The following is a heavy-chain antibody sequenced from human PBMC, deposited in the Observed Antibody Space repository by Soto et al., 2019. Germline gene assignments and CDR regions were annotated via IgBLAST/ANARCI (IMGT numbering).Heavy chain of an antibody. CDR1: GFTFDDYA. CDR2: ISRNSGTI. D-gene: IGHD1-20*01. CDR3: AKVSGHGGINFDY. Sequence: EVQLVESGGGLVQPGRSLRLSCVASGFTFDDYAMHWVRQVPGKGLEWVSAISRNSGTIGYAASVKGRFTISRDNAKNSLYLQMNSLRVEDTAFYYCAKVSGHGGINFDYWGQGTLVTVSS. V-gene: IGHV3-9*01. J-gene: IGHJ4*02.